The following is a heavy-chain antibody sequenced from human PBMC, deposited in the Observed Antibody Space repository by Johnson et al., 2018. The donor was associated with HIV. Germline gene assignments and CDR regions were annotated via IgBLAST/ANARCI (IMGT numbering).Heavy chain of an antibody. CDR2: IRYDGSNK. V-gene: IGHV3-30*02. CDR3: ARDEGKTWIQLWWVLDAFDI. J-gene: IGHJ3*02. Sequence: QVQLVESGGGVVQPGRSMRLSCAASGLNFSDYSMHWVRQAPGKGLDWVAFIRYDGSNKYYADSVKGRFTISRDNSKNTLYLQMNSLRAEDTAVYYCARDEGKTWIQLWWVLDAFDIWGQGTMVTVSS. CDR1: GLNFSDYS. D-gene: IGHD5-18*01.